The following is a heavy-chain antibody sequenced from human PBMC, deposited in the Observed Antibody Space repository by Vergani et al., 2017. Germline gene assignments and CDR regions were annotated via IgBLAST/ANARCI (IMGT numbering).Heavy chain of an antibody. J-gene: IGHJ4*02. D-gene: IGHD6-13*01. V-gene: IGHV4-61*02. CDR2: GYTSGMT. CDR3: ARGPYSSSWYYFDY. CDR1: GGSINTGAYY. Sequence: QVQLQESGPRLVRPSQTLSLTCTVSGGSINTGAYYWSWIRPPAGKGLEWIGRGYTSGMTNYNPSLKSRVTILVDRSKSQLSLKLTSVTAGDTAVYFCARGPYSSSWYYFDYWGQGTVVTVSS.